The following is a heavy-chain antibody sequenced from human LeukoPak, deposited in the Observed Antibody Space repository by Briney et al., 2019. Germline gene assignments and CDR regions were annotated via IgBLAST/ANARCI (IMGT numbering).Heavy chain of an antibody. CDR2: ISSSSSNI. D-gene: IGHD6-13*01. Sequence: GGSLRLSCAASGFDFSTYYLNWVRQAPGKGLEWVSSISSSSSNIFYSDLVKGRFTISRDNAKNSLYLHMNSLRAEDTAVYYCARRDGSTWSIDYWGQGTLVTVSS. CDR1: GFDFSTYY. CDR3: ARRDGSTWSIDY. V-gene: IGHV3-21*01. J-gene: IGHJ4*02.